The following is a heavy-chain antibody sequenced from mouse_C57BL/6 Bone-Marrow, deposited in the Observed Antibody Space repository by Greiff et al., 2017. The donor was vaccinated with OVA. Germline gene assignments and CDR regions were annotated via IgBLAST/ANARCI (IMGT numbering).Heavy chain of an antibody. Sequence: VQLQQSGTVLARPGASVKMSCKPSGYTFTSYWMHWVKQRPGQGLEWIGAIYPGNSDTSYNQKFKGKAKLTAVTSASTAYMELSSLTNEDSAVYYCTRLWWEDFDVWGTGTTVTVSS. V-gene: IGHV1-5*01. CDR3: TRLWWEDFDV. J-gene: IGHJ1*03. CDR2: IYPGNSDT. CDR1: GYTFTSYW. D-gene: IGHD1-1*02.